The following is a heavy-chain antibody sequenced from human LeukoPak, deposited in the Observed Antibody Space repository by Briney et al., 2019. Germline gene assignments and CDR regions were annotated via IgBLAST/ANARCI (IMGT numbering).Heavy chain of an antibody. CDR3: ARHTYSSSWYGDGGMDV. CDR1: GGSISSYY. CDR2: IYYSGST. Sequence: SETLSLTCTVSGGSISSYYWSWIRQPPGKGLEWIGYIYYSGSTNYNPSLKSRVTISVDTSKNQFSLKLSSVTAADTAVYYCARHTYSSSWYGDGGMDVWGQGTTVTVSS. D-gene: IGHD6-13*01. J-gene: IGHJ6*02. V-gene: IGHV4-59*08.